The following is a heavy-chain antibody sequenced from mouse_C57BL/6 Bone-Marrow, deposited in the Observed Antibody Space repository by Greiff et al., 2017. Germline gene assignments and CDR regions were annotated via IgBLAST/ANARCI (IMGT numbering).Heavy chain of an antibody. Sequence: VQLQQSGPGLVAPSQSLSITCTVSGFSLTSYAISWVRQPPGKGLEWLGVIWTGGGTNYNSALKSRLSISKDNSKSQVFLKMNSLQTDDTARYYCARNYYYGSSHYAMDYWGQGTSVTVSS. CDR2: IWTGGGT. CDR3: ARNYYYGSSHYAMDY. D-gene: IGHD1-1*01. V-gene: IGHV2-9-1*01. J-gene: IGHJ4*01. CDR1: GFSLTSYA.